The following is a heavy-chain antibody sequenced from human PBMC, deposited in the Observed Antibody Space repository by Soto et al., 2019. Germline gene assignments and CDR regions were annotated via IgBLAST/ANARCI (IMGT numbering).Heavy chain of an antibody. Sequence: GESLKISFKGSGYSFTSYWIGWVRQMPGKGLEWMGIIYPGDSDTRYSPSFQGQVTISADKSISTAYLQWSSLKASDTAMYYCASTTVVTHIYYYGMDVWGQGTTVTVSS. CDR1: GYSFTSYW. D-gene: IGHD4-17*01. J-gene: IGHJ6*02. V-gene: IGHV5-51*01. CDR2: IYPGDSDT. CDR3: ASTTVVTHIYYYGMDV.